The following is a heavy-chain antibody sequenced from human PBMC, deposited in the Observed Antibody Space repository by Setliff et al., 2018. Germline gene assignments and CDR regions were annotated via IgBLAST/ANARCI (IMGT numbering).Heavy chain of an antibody. V-gene: IGHV4-34*01. CDR2: INHSGST. J-gene: IGHJ4*02. Sequence: PSETLSLTCTVYGGSFSDYYWGWIRQPPGKGLEWIAEINHSGSTNYNPSLKSRVTISVDTSRNQFSLKLSSVTAADTAVYYCAASRAYTGAVEEWFLPKTFDFWGQGSPVTVSS. D-gene: IGHD3-10*01. CDR1: GGSFSDYY. CDR3: AASRAYTGAVEEWFLPKTFDF.